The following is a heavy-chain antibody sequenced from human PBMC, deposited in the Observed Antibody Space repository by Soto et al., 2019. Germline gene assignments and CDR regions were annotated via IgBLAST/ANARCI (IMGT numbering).Heavy chain of an antibody. Sequence: QVQLVQSGAEVKKPGASVKISCKASGYTFTSYALHWVRQAPGQRLEWMGWINAGNGNTKYSQKFQGRVTITRDTSAGTADMELSSLRSEDTAVYCCARDSGGMDVWGPGTTVTVSS. CDR1: GYTFTSYA. CDR3: ARDSGGMDV. CDR2: INAGNGNT. J-gene: IGHJ6*02. V-gene: IGHV1-3*01.